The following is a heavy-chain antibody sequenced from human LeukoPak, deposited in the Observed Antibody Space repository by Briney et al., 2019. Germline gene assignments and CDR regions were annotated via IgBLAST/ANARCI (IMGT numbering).Heavy chain of an antibody. J-gene: IGHJ4*02. V-gene: IGHV1-3*03. CDR3: AREGAYIGGSYPFDY. CDR2: INAGNGNT. D-gene: IGHD1-26*01. Sequence: ASVKVPCKASGYTFSSYAMHWVRQAPGQRLEWMGWINAGNGNTKFSHEFQGRVTITRDTSASTAYMELNSLRSEDMAVYYCAREGAYIGGSYPFDYWGQGTLVTVSS. CDR1: GYTFSSYA.